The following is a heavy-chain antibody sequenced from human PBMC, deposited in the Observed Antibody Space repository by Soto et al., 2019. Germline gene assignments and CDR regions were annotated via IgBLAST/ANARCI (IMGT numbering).Heavy chain of an antibody. CDR1: GGSISSSSYY. V-gene: IGHV4-39*01. CDR2: IYYSGST. D-gene: IGHD3-16*01. J-gene: IGHJ4*02. CDR3: ARLDGGKWNGFDY. Sequence: SETLSLTCTVSGGSISSSSYYWGWIRQPPGKGLEWIGSIYYSGSTYYNPSLKSRVTISVDTSKNQFSLKLSSVTAADTAVYYCARLDGGKWNGFDYWGQGTLVTVSS.